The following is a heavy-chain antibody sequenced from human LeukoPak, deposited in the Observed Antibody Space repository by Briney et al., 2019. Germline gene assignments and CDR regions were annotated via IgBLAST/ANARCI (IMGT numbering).Heavy chain of an antibody. J-gene: IGHJ4*02. V-gene: IGHV3-23*01. CDR3: AKRKGYGDYFGHYYFDY. CDR1: GFTFSSYA. CDR2: ISGSGGST. Sequence: PGGSLRLSCAASGFTFSSYAMSWVRQAPGKGLEWVSAISGSGGSTYYADSVKGRFTISRDNSKNTLYLQMNSLRAEDTAVYHCAKRKGYGDYFGHYYFDYWGQGTLVTVSS. D-gene: IGHD4-17*01.